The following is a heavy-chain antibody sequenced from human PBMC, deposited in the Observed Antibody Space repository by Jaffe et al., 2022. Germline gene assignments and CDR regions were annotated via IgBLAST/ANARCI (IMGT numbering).Heavy chain of an antibody. CDR2: ISSSSSYI. D-gene: IGHD1-26*01. CDR1: GFTFSSYS. Sequence: EVQLVESGGGLVKPGGSLRLSCAASGFTFSSYSMNWVRQAPGKGLEWVSSISSSSSYIYYADSVKGRFTISRDNAKNSLYLQMNSLRAEDTAVYYCARDNTGSTTHYYYYYMDVWGKGTTVTVSS. CDR3: ARDNTGSTTHYYYYYMDV. J-gene: IGHJ6*03. V-gene: IGHV3-21*01.